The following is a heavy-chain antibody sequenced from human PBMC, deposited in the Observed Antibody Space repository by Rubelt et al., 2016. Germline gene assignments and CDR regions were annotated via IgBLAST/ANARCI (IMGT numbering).Heavy chain of an antibody. J-gene: IGHJ5*02. V-gene: IGHV1-8*01. CDR2: MNPNSGNP. Sequence: QVQLVQSGAEVKKPGASVKVSCKASGYTFTSYDINWVRQDTGQGLAWMGWMNPNSGNPGYAQKFQGRVTMTGNTSISTAYMGLSSLRSEDTAVYYCARMVNEFWSGYHNWFDPWGQGTLVTVSS. D-gene: IGHD3-3*01. CDR3: ARMVNEFWSGYHNWFDP. CDR1: GYTFTSYD.